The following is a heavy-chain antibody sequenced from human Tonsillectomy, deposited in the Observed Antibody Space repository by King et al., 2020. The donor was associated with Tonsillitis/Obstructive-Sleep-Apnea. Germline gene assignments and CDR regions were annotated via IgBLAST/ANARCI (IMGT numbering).Heavy chain of an antibody. J-gene: IGHJ6*03. CDR1: GFTFSSYE. CDR2: ISNSVITI. CDR3: ARIGHGEGVYYYNYMDV. V-gene: IGHV3-48*03. Sequence: EVQLVESGGGLVQPGGSLRLSCAASGFTFSSYEMNWVRQAPGKGLEWVSYISNSVITIYYADSVKGQFTISRDNAKNSLYLQMNSLRAEDTAIYYCARIGHGEGVYYYNYMDVWGKGTTVTVSS. D-gene: IGHD3-10*01.